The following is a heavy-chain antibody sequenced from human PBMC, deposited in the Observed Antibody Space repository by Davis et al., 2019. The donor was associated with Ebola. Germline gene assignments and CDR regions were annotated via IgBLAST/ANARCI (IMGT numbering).Heavy chain of an antibody. CDR3: ARGRGAGKLYYFDY. CDR2: MNSNSDNT. J-gene: IGHJ4*02. Sequence: ASVKVSCKASGYTFTSYDINWVRQATGQGLEWMGWMNSNSDNTGYAQKFQGRVTMTRNTSISTAYMELSSLRSEDTAVYYCARGRGAGKLYYFDYWGQGTLVTVSS. V-gene: IGHV1-8*01. D-gene: IGHD3-10*01. CDR1: GYTFTSYD.